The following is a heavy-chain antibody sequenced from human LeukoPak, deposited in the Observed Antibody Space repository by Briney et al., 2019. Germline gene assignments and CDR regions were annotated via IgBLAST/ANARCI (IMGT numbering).Heavy chain of an antibody. CDR1: GFTFSSYG. CDR2: ISYAGSNE. Sequence: GGSLRLSCAASGFTFSSYGMHWVRQAPGKGLEWVAVISYAGSNEYYANSVRGRFTISRDNSRNALYLQMNSLRAEDTAVYYCAKTPAAGDYPQAEFFQHWGQGTLVTVSS. V-gene: IGHV3-30*18. D-gene: IGHD4-17*01. J-gene: IGHJ1*01. CDR3: AKTPAAGDYPQAEFFQH.